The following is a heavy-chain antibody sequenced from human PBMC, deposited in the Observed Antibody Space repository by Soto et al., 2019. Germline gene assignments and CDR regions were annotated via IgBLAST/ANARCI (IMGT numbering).Heavy chain of an antibody. D-gene: IGHD1-26*01. Sequence: QVQLVQSGAEVKKPGSSVKVSCKASGGTFSSYDISWVRQAPVQGLQWMGGIISIFGTADYAQKFQGRVTITADESTSTAYMELSSLRSEDTAVYYCATHSGSSPEGRYYYGMDVWGQGTTVTVSS. J-gene: IGHJ6*02. CDR1: GGTFSSYD. CDR3: ATHSGSSPEGRYYYGMDV. V-gene: IGHV1-69*12. CDR2: IISIFGTA.